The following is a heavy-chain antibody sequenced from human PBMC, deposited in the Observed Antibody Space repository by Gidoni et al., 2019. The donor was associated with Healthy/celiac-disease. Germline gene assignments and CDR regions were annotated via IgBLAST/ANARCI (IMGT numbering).Heavy chain of an antibody. D-gene: IGHD6-19*01. V-gene: IGHV5-10-1*01. Sequence: EVQLVQSGAEVKKHGESLRISCKGAGYSFTSYWLSWVRQMPGKGLEWMGRIDPSDSYTDYSPSFQGHVTISAYKSISTAYLQWSSLKASDTAMYYCARHMIGDSSGWLDYWGQGTLVTVSS. CDR2: IDPSDSYT. CDR1: GYSFTSYW. CDR3: ARHMIGDSSGWLDY. J-gene: IGHJ4*02.